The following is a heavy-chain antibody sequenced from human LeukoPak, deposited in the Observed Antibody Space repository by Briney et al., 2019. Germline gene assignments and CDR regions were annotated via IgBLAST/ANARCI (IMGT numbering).Heavy chain of an antibody. CDR3: ARHSPSSTRIRFDP. J-gene: IGHJ5*02. CDR2: VYSTGAT. CDR1: GASAKNKFYF. Sequence: SETLSLTCTVSGASAKNKFYFWGWIRQPPEKDLEWIVSVYSTGATYYNPSFESRATISVDPSQSQFSLRLTSVTASDTAIYYCARHSPSSTRIRFDPWGQGVLVTVSS. V-gene: IGHV4-39*01. D-gene: IGHD5/OR15-5a*01.